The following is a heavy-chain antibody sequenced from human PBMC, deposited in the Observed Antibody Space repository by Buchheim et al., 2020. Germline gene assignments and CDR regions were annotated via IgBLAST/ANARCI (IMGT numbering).Heavy chain of an antibody. J-gene: IGHJ4*02. Sequence: QMQLQQSGPGLVRPSGTLSLTCAVSGGSVSDHWWAWIRQPPGKGLEWLGEIEPSGDTYYKPSLQSRVNISVDKSKNQLFLSLTSVTTMDTAVYFCARVETPRPRRSANFDSWGQGTL. CDR1: GGSVSDHW. CDR2: IEPSGDT. V-gene: IGHV4-4*02. D-gene: IGHD6-6*01. CDR3: ARVETPRPRRSANFDS.